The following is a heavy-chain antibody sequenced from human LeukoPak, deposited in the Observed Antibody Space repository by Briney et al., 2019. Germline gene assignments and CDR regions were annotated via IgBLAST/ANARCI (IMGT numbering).Heavy chain of an antibody. D-gene: IGHD6-19*01. V-gene: IGHV3-23*01. J-gene: IGHJ4*02. CDR2: ISGSGGNT. CDR3: ARGGWLGKPQRVDY. CDR1: GGTFSSYA. Sequence: GASVKVSCKASGGTFSSYAMSWVRQAPGKGLEWVSIISGSGGNTYNADSVKGRFTISRDNSKNTLYLQMNSLRAEDTAVYYCARGGWLGKPQRVDYWGQGTLITVSS.